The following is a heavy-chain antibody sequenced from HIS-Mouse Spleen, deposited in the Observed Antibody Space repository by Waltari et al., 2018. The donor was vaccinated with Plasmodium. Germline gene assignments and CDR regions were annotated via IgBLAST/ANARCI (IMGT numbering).Heavy chain of an antibody. CDR3: ARLRYSYGYFDY. CDR1: GGPISSYY. D-gene: IGHD5-18*01. Sequence: QVQLQESGPGLVKPSETLSLTCTVSGGPISSYYWIWIRQPPGKGLEWIGYIYYSGSTNYNPSLKSRVTISVDTSKNQFSLKLSSVTAADTAVYYCARLRYSYGYFDYWGQGTLVTVSS. J-gene: IGHJ4*02. V-gene: IGHV4-59*08. CDR2: IYYSGST.